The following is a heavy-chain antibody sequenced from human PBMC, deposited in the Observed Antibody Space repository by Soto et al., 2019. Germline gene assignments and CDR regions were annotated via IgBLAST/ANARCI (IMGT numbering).Heavy chain of an antibody. Sequence: QVQLVQSGAEVKKPGASVKVSCKASGYTFTDNYIHWVRQAPGQGLEWMGILNPSGGTTRYAQKFHGRLLFNGDTYATTFHTELCCLRSEDTAVYFCASELAVHYDDACGSHQWGQGTLVTVSS. V-gene: IGHV1-46*01. CDR3: ASELAVHYDDACGSHQ. CDR2: LNPSGGTT. CDR1: GYTFTDNY. J-gene: IGHJ1*01. D-gene: IGHD3-22*01.